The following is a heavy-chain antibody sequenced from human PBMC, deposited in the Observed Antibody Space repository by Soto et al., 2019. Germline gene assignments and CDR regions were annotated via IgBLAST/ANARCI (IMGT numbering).Heavy chain of an antibody. Sequence: EVQLLESGGGLVQPGGSLRLSCATSGFTFSSYAMSWVRQAPVKGLEWVSGISVSGDSRYDADSVKGRFTISRDNSKNTLYLQMNSLRAEDTAVFFCGTIFRYGDPEYWGQGVLVTVSS. D-gene: IGHD7-27*01. CDR1: GFTFSSYA. V-gene: IGHV3-23*01. CDR2: ISVSGDSR. J-gene: IGHJ4*02. CDR3: GTIFRYGDPEY.